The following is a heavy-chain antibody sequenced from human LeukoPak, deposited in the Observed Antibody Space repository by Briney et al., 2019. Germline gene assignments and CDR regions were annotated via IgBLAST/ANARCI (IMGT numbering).Heavy chain of an antibody. CDR2: IYYSGST. CDR1: GGSISRYY. V-gene: IGHV4-59*01. J-gene: IGHJ3*02. CDR3: ASDSGSSFDAFDI. Sequence: SETLSLTCTVSGGSISRYYWSWIRQPPGKGREWIGYIYYSGSTNYNPSLKRRVTISVDTSKNQFSLKLSSVTAADTAVYYCASDSGSSFDAFDIWGQGTMVTVSS. D-gene: IGHD1-26*01.